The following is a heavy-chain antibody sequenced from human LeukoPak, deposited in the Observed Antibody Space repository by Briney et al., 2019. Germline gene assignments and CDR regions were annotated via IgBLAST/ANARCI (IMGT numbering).Heavy chain of an antibody. V-gene: IGHV4-59*01. CDR2: IYYSGST. Sequence: PSETLSLTCTVSGGSISSYYWSWLRQPPGKGLEWIGYIYYSGSTNYNPSLKSRVTISVDTSKNQFSLKLSSVTAADTAVYYCARDGPYCSSTSCRDAFDIWGQGTMVTVSS. CDR1: GGSISSYY. D-gene: IGHD2-2*01. CDR3: ARDGPYCSSTSCRDAFDI. J-gene: IGHJ3*02.